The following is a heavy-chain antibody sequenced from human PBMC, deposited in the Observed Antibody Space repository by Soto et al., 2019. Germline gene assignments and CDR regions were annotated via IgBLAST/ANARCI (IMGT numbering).Heavy chain of an antibody. V-gene: IGHV3-9*01. D-gene: IGHD4-17*01. CDR3: AKASLPNGVFYWYYMDV. J-gene: IGHJ6*03. CDR2: ISWNSGSI. CDR1: GFSFDDYA. Sequence: EVQLVESGGGLVQPGRSLRLSCAASGFSFDDYAMHWVRQAPGKGLEWVSGISWNSGSIGYADSVKGRFTISRDNAKNSLYLQMNSLRAEDTALYYCAKASLPNGVFYWYYMDVRGKGTTVTVSS.